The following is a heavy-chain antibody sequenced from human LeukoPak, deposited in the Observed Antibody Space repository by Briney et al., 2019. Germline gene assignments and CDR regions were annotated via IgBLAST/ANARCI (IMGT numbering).Heavy chain of an antibody. CDR1: GYTFTGYY. J-gene: IGHJ5*02. V-gene: IGHV1-2*02. CDR2: INPNSGGT. Sequence: GASVEVSCKASGYTFTGYYMHWVRQAPGQGLEWMGWINPNSGGTNHAQKFQGRVTMTRDTSISTAYMELSRLRSDDTAVYYCAREVEGMNWFDPWGQGTLVTVSS. CDR3: AREVEGMNWFDP. D-gene: IGHD2-15*01.